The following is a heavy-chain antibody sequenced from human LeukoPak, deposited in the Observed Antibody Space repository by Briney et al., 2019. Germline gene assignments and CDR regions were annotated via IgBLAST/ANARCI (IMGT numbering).Heavy chain of an antibody. D-gene: IGHD5-12*01. CDR3: ARVASRGYLDY. CDR1: GGSISGSSYY. J-gene: IGHJ4*02. V-gene: IGHV4-39*07. Sequence: SETLSLTCTVSGGSISGSSYYWGWIRQPPGKGLEWIGSIYYSGSTYYNPSLKSRVTISVDTSKNQFSLKLSSVTAADTAVYYCARVASRGYLDYWGQGTLVTVSS. CDR2: IYYSGST.